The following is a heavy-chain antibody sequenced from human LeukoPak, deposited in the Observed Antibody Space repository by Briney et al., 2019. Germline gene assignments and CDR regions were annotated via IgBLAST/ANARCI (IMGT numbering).Heavy chain of an antibody. CDR2: IYYSGST. J-gene: IGHJ6*02. V-gene: IGHV4-59*01. Sequence: SETLSLTCTVSGGSISSYYWSWIRQPPGGGLEWIGYIYYSGSTNYNPSLKRRVTISLDTSKSQFSLKLRSVTAADTAVYYCARSGLDSRYYFGLDVWGQGTTVTVSS. CDR1: GGSISSYY. D-gene: IGHD5-12*01. CDR3: ARSGLDSRYYFGLDV.